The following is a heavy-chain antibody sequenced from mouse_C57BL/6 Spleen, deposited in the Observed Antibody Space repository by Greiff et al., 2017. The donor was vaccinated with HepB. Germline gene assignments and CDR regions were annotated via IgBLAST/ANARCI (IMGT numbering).Heavy chain of an antibody. D-gene: IGHD2-2*01. CDR1: GYTFTSYW. J-gene: IGHJ4*01. Sequence: QVQLQQPGAELVKPGASVKLSCKASGYTFTSYWMHWVKQRPGQGLEWIGMIHPNSGSTNYNEKFKSKATLTVDKSSSTAYMQLSSLTSEDSAVYDCARWLRDYAMDYWGQGTSVTVSS. CDR2: IHPNSGST. V-gene: IGHV1-64*01. CDR3: ARWLRDYAMDY.